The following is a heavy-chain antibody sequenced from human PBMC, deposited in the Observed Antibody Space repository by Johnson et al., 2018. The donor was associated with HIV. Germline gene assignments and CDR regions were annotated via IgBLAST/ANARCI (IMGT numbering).Heavy chain of an antibody. D-gene: IGHD2-2*01. V-gene: IGHV3-74*03. CDR3: AKTAAADAFDI. Sequence: VQLVESGGGVVQPGGSLRLSCVVSGFSFSNYWMEWVRQAPGKGLVWVSRIKSDGSSTTYADSVKGRFTISRDNAKNTLYLEMNSLRAEDTAVYYCAKTAAADAFDIWGQGTMVTVSS. CDR2: IKSDGSST. J-gene: IGHJ3*02. CDR1: GFSFSNYW.